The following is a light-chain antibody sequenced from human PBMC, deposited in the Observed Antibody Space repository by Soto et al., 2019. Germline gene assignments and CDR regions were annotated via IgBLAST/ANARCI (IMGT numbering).Light chain of an antibody. Sequence: EIVMTQSPATLSVSPGERATLSCRASQSVRSNLAWYQQKPGQAPRLLMYGASTRASGIPARFSGSGSGTELTLTISSLQSEDFAVYYCQQYDNWPPYTFGQGTKLEIK. J-gene: IGKJ2*01. CDR1: QSVRSN. CDR2: GAS. CDR3: QQYDNWPPYT. V-gene: IGKV3-15*01.